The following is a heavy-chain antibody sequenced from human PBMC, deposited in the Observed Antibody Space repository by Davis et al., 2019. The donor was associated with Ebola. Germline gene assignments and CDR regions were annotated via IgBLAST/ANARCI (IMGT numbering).Heavy chain of an antibody. D-gene: IGHD3-3*01. CDR2: ISGSGGST. J-gene: IGHJ6*04. CDR3: AKSGLSFGVVKYHYGMDV. Sequence: GGSLRLSCAAYGFTFSSYAMSWVRQAPGKGLEWVSAISGSGGSTYYADSVKGRFTISRDNSKNTLYLQMNSLRAEDTAVYYCAKSGLSFGVVKYHYGMDVWGKGTTVTVSS. V-gene: IGHV3-23*01. CDR1: GFTFSSYA.